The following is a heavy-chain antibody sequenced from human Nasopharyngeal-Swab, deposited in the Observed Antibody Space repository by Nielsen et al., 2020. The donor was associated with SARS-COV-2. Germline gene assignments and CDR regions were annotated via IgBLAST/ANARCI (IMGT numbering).Heavy chain of an antibody. CDR2: INDYEDRL. V-gene: IGHV3-64D*06. D-gene: IGHD3-16*01. CDR3: VKDLRGRYGFES. CDR1: GFTFSIRA. J-gene: IGHJ3*02. Sequence: GGSLRLSCSASGFTFSIRAMHWVRQAPGKGLEYVSTINDYEDRLYYADSVKGRFTISRDNSKNTLYLQMSSLRPEDTAVYWCVKDLRGRYGFESWGQGTMVTVSS.